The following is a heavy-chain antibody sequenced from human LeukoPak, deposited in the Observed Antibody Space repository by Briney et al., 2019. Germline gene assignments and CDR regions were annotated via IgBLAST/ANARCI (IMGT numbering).Heavy chain of an antibody. Sequence: GESLKISCKGSGYSFTSYWIVWVRQMPGKGLEWMGIIYPGDSDTRYSPSFQGQVTISADKSNSTAYLQWSSLRASDTAMYFCARGLQNYFYGMDVWGQGTTVTVSS. CDR3: ARGLQNYFYGMDV. J-gene: IGHJ6*02. CDR2: IYPGDSDT. V-gene: IGHV5-51*01. D-gene: IGHD2-15*01. CDR1: GYSFTSYW.